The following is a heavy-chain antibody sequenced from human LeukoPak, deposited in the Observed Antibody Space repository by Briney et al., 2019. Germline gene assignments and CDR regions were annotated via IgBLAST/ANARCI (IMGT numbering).Heavy chain of an antibody. CDR1: GFTFSSYG. CDR2: ILSDGSKE. Sequence: GGSLRLSCAASGFTFSSYGMHWVRQAPGKGLEWVAVILSDGSKELYTDSVKGRFTISRDNSKNTLYLQMNSLRAEDTAVYYCARWVVVVAATGEYGMDVWGQGTTVTVSS. J-gene: IGHJ6*02. D-gene: IGHD2-15*01. V-gene: IGHV3-30*19. CDR3: ARWVVVVAATGEYGMDV.